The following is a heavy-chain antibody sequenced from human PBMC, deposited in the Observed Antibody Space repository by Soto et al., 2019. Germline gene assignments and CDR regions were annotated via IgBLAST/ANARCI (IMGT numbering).Heavy chain of an antibody. Sequence: EVQLVESGGGLVKPGGSLGLSCAASGFTFSGYSMNWVRQAPGKGLEWVSSISSSSSYIYYADSVKGRFTISRDNAKNSLYLQMNSLRAEDTAVYYCARDYYSSNWENGYYYYAMDVWGQGTTVTVSS. CDR2: ISSSSSYI. J-gene: IGHJ6*02. D-gene: IGHD6-13*01. CDR3: ARDYYSSNWENGYYYYAMDV. V-gene: IGHV3-21*01. CDR1: GFTFSGYS.